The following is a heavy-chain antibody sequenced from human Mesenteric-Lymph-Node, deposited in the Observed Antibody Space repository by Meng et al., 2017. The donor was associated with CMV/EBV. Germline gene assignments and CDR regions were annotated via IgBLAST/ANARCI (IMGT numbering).Heavy chain of an antibody. CDR1: GGSFSGYY. CDR3: ARHQRWLKSEGGFNY. V-gene: IGHV4-34*01. Sequence: QLQWGGAGLLKPSETLSLTCAVYGGSFSGYYWSWIRQPPGKGLEWIGEINHSGSTNYNPSLKSRVTISVDTSKNQFSLKLSSVTAADTAVYYCARHQRWLKSEGGFNYWGQGTLVTVSS. CDR2: INHSGST. D-gene: IGHD4-23*01. J-gene: IGHJ4*02.